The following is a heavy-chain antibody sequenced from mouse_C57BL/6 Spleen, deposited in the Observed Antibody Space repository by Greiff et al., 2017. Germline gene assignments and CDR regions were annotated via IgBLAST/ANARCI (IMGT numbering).Heavy chain of an antibody. CDR1: GHTFTSYW. Sequence: VQLQQPGAELVRPGSSVKLSCKASGHTFTSYWMHWVKQRPIQGLEWIGNIDPSDSETHYNQKFKDKATLTVDKSSSTAYMQLSSLTSEDSAVYYCASTDYYGSSYSWFAYWGQGTLVTVSA. D-gene: IGHD1-1*01. V-gene: IGHV1-52*01. J-gene: IGHJ3*01. CDR2: IDPSDSET. CDR3: ASTDYYGSSYSWFAY.